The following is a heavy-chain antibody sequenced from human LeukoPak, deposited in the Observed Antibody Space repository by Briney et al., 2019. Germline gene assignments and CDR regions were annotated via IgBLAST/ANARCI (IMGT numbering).Heavy chain of an antibody. CDR1: GYTFTTYA. Sequence: GASVKVSCKASGYTFTTYAMNWVRQAPGQGLEWMGWINTNTGNPTYAQDLTGRFVFSLDTSVSTAYLQISSLKAEDTAVYYCARSIAARSFDYWGQGTLVTVSS. CDR3: ARSIAARSFDY. D-gene: IGHD6-6*01. CDR2: INTNTGNP. V-gene: IGHV7-4-1*02. J-gene: IGHJ4*02.